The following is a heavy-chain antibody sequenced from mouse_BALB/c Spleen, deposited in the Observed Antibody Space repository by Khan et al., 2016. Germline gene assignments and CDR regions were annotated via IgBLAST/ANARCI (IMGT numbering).Heavy chain of an antibody. J-gene: IGHJ3*01. CDR1: GYSFTNYG. CDR2: IDTNTGEP. V-gene: IGHV9-3*02. CDR3: ARWGYDYAWFAY. D-gene: IGHD2-4*01. Sequence: QIQLVQSGPELKKPGETVKISCKASGYSFTNYGMNWVKQAPGKGLKWMGWIDTNTGEPTYAEEFKGRFAFSLETSAITAYLQINNLKNDDTATYFCARWGYDYAWFAYWGQGPLVTVSA.